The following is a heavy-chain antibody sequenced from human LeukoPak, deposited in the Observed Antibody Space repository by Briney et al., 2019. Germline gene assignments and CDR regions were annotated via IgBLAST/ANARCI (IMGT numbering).Heavy chain of an antibody. CDR1: GGSIRGYY. CDR2: IYSSGST. D-gene: IGHD4-11*01. CDR3: ARDTGYMDV. J-gene: IGHJ6*03. Sequence: RTSETLSLTCNVSGGSIRGYYWSWIRQPPGKGLEWIGYIYSSGSTNYNPSLKSRVTMSVDTSKNQFSLKLSSVTAADTAVYYCARDTGYMDVWGKGTTVTVSS. V-gene: IGHV4-59*12.